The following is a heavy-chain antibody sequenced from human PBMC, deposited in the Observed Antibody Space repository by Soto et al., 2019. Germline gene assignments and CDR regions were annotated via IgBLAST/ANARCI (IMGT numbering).Heavy chain of an antibody. Sequence: GGSLRLSCAASGFTFSSYAMSWVRQAPGKGLEWVSAISGSGGSTYYADSVKGRFTISRDNSKNTLYLQMNSLRAEDTAVYYCAKDLFPGRIAVAGGLYYFDYWGQGTLVTVSS. J-gene: IGHJ4*02. CDR1: GFTFSSYA. V-gene: IGHV3-23*01. D-gene: IGHD6-19*01. CDR3: AKDLFPGRIAVAGGLYYFDY. CDR2: ISGSGGST.